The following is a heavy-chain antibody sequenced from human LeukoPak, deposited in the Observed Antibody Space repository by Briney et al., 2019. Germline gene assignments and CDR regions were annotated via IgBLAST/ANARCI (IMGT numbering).Heavy chain of an antibody. CDR2: IYYSGST. Sequence: SETLSLTCTVSGGSISSYYWSCIRQPPGKGLEWIGYIYYSGSTNYNPSLKSRVTISVDTSKNQFSLKLSSVTAADTAVYYCAVLRFLEWSEGGFDYWGQGTLVTVSS. D-gene: IGHD3-3*01. V-gene: IGHV4-59*08. J-gene: IGHJ4*02. CDR1: GGSISSYY. CDR3: AVLRFLEWSEGGFDY.